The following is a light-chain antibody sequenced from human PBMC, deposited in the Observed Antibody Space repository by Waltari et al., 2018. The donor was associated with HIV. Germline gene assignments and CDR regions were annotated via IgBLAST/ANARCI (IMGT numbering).Light chain of an antibody. Sequence: QSALSQPASVSGSFGQSITISCTGTRSDVGGYHYVSWYHQQPGKAPKLLISKVSNRPSGVSSRFSGSKSGNPASLTIFWLQAEDEADYYCSSYTNRDTVVFGGGTKLTVV. CDR1: RSDVGGYHY. CDR3: SSYTNRDTVV. CDR2: KVS. J-gene: IGLJ2*01. V-gene: IGLV2-14*03.